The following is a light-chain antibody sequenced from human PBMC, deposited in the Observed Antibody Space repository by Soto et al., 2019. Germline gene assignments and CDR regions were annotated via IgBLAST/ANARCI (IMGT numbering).Light chain of an antibody. CDR2: GAS. J-gene: IGKJ1*01. V-gene: IGKV3-15*01. CDR3: QQYNNWPRP. Sequence: DIVLTQYHATLSLSPGARFTLSCRASQSVGSNLAWYQQKPGQAPRLLIYGASTRATGIPARFSGSGSGTEFTLTISSLQSEDFAVYYCQQYNNWPRPFGQGAKVDIK. CDR1: QSVGSN.